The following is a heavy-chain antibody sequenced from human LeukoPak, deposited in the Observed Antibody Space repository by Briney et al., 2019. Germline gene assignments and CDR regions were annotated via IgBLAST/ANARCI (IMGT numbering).Heavy chain of an antibody. Sequence: KPSETLSLTCTVSGGSISSYYWSWIRQPPGKGLEWIGYIYYSGSTNCNPSLKSRVTISVDTSKNQFSLKLSSVTAADTAVYYCARNSPRGYAHAFDIWGQGTMVTVSS. V-gene: IGHV4-59*01. CDR3: ARNSPRGYAHAFDI. D-gene: IGHD5-12*01. J-gene: IGHJ3*02. CDR2: IYYSGST. CDR1: GGSISSYY.